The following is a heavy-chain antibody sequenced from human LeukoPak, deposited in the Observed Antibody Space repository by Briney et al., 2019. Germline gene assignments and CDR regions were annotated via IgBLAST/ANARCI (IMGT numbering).Heavy chain of an antibody. Sequence: ASVKVSCKVSGYTLTELSMHWVRQAPGKGLEWMGGFDPEDGETIYAQKFQGRVTMTEDTSTDTAYMELSSLTSEDTAVYYCARALIRIDAFDIWGQGTMVTVSS. CDR2: FDPEDGET. CDR3: ARALIRIDAFDI. V-gene: IGHV1-24*01. CDR1: GYTLTELS. D-gene: IGHD2-21*01. J-gene: IGHJ3*02.